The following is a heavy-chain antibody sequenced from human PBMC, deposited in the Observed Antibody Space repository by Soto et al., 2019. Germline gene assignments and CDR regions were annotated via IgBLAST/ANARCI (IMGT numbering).Heavy chain of an antibody. J-gene: IGHJ4*02. CDR1: GYSFTSYW. CDR3: ARGNHNWKYFVY. Sequence: GESLKISCKGSGYSFTSYWIGWVRQVAGKGLEWVGVIYPGDSDISYSPSFQGQVTISADKSISTAYLQWSSLKASDTAMYFCARGNHNWKYFVYWGQGTLVTVSS. D-gene: IGHD1-20*01. CDR2: IYPGDSDI. V-gene: IGHV5-51*01.